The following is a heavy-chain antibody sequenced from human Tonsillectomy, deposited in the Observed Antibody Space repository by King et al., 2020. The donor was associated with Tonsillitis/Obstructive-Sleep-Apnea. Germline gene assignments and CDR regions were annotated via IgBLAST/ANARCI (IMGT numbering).Heavy chain of an antibody. D-gene: IGHD2-2*01. CDR1: GFTFSSYA. V-gene: IGHV3-23*04. Sequence: EVQLVESGGGLVQPGGSLRLFCAASGFTFSSYAMSWVRQAPGKGLEWVSAISGSGGSTYYADSVKGRFTISRDNSKNTLYLQMNSLRAEDTAVYYCAKAGDIVVVPAATTDYWGQGTLVTVSS. CDR3: AKAGDIVVVPAATTDY. J-gene: IGHJ4*02. CDR2: ISGSGGST.